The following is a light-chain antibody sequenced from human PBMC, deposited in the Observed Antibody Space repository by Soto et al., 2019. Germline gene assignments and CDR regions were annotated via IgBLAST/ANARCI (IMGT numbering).Light chain of an antibody. Sequence: ISVTQSPATLSLSPGERATLSCRASQSISDTLVWYQQKPGQAPRLLIHGASTRATGFPARFSGSGSGTDFTLTISSLQSEDFAVYYCQQYNNWPWTFGQGTKVDI. CDR3: QQYNNWPWT. CDR1: QSISDT. CDR2: GAS. J-gene: IGKJ1*01. V-gene: IGKV3-15*01.